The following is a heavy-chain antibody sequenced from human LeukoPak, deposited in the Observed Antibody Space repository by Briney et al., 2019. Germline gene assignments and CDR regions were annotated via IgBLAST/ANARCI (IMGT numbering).Heavy chain of an antibody. CDR2: INPNSGGT. D-gene: IGHD4-23*01. V-gene: IGHV1-2*02. CDR3: AREASGGYFDY. Sequence: ASVKVSCKASGYTFTGYYIHWVRQAPGQGLEWMGWINPNSGGTKYSQKFQGRVTMTRDTSISTAYMELSRLRSDDTAVYYCAREASGGYFDYWGQGTLVTVSS. CDR1: GYTFTGYY. J-gene: IGHJ4*02.